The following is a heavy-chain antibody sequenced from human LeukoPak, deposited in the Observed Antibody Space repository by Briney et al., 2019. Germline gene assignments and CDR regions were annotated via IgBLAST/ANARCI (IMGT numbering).Heavy chain of an antibody. D-gene: IGHD3-9*01. J-gene: IGHJ4*02. CDR1: GGSISSGSYY. CDR2: IYTSGST. V-gene: IGHV4-61*02. CDR3: ARENILTGYYKGPFDY. Sequence: PSETLSLTCTVSGGSISSGSYYWSWFRQPAGKGLEWIGRIYTSGSTNYNPSLKSRVTISVDTSKNQFSLKLSSVTAADTAVYYCARENILTGYYKGPFDYWGQGTLVTVSS.